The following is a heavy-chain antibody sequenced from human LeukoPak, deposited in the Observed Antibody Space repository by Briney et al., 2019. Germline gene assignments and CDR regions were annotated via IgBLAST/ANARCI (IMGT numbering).Heavy chain of an antibody. CDR3: ARDLVEDIVAPGWFDP. V-gene: IGHV1-69*04. CDR2: IIPTLGIA. D-gene: IGHD2-15*01. Sequence: KVSCKSSGGTFSSYAISWVRQAPGHGLEWMGRIIPTLGIANYAQKFQGRVTITADKSTSTAYMELSSLRSEDTAVYYCARDLVEDIVAPGWFDPWGQGTLVTVSS. CDR1: GGTFSSYA. J-gene: IGHJ5*02.